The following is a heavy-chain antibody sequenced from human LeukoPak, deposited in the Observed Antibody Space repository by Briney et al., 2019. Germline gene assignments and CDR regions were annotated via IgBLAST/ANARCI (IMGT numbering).Heavy chain of an antibody. J-gene: IGHJ4*02. V-gene: IGHV3-30*18. CDR1: GFTFSSYG. CDR3: AKDLHTYLIAAAGTIFDY. Sequence: GGSLRLSCTASGFTFSSYGMHWVRQAPGKGLEWVAVISNDGSNKYYADSVKGRFTISRDNSKNTLYLQMNSLRAEDTAVYYCAKDLHTYLIAAAGTIFDYWGQGTLVTVSS. D-gene: IGHD6-13*01. CDR2: ISNDGSNK.